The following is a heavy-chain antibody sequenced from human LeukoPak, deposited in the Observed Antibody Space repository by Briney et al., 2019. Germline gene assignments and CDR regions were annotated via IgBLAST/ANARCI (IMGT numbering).Heavy chain of an antibody. CDR3: AREGIAAAGVDY. V-gene: IGHV4-59*12. J-gene: IGHJ4*02. D-gene: IGHD6-13*01. Sequence: SETLSLTCTVSGGSISSYYWSWIRQPPGKGLEWIGYIYYSGSTNYNPSLKSRVTISVDTSKNQFSLKLSSVTVADTAVYYCAREGIAAAGVDYWGQGTLVTVSS. CDR1: GGSISSYY. CDR2: IYYSGST.